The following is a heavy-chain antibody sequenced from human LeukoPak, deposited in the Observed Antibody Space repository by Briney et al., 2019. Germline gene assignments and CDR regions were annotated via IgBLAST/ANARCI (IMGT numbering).Heavy chain of an antibody. D-gene: IGHD3-9*01. CDR2: IIPIFGTA. CDR3: ARGPYDILTGYLEGAVDY. J-gene: IGHJ4*02. CDR1: GGTFSSYA. V-gene: IGHV1-69*13. Sequence: SVKVSCKASGGTFSSYAISWVRQAPGQRLEWMGGIIPIFGTANYAQKFQGRVTITADESTGTAYMELSSLRSEDTAVYYCARGPYDILTGYLEGAVDYWGQGTLVTVSS.